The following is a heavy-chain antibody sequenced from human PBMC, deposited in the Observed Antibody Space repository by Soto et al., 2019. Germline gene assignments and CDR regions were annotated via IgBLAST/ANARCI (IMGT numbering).Heavy chain of an antibody. CDR2: INHLETT. D-gene: IGHD1-26*01. Sequence: PSETLSLTCTVSGASITYGGYSWSWIRQTPGKGLDWIGHINHLETTFYNPSFESRLTLSIDRAKIQFSLKLHSMSAADRAVYCCARGGGSDSFDYWGQGILVTV. J-gene: IGHJ4*02. CDR1: GASITYGGYS. CDR3: ARGGGSDSFDY. V-gene: IGHV4-30-2*01.